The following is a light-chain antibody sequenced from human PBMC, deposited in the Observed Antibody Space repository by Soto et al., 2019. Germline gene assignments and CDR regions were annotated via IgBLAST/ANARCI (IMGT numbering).Light chain of an antibody. CDR3: QQYNNWPPT. Sequence: EIVLKQSPATLSVSPGERATLSCRASQSVSSNLAWYQQKPGQAPRLLIYDVSTRATGVPARFSGSGSGTEFTLTISSPQSEDFAVYYCQQYNNWPPTFGQGTRLEIK. CDR2: DVS. V-gene: IGKV3-15*01. J-gene: IGKJ5*01. CDR1: QSVSSN.